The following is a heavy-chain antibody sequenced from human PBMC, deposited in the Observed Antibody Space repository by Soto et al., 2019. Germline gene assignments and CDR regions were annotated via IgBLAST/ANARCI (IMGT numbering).Heavy chain of an antibody. D-gene: IGHD4-4*01. J-gene: IGHJ6*02. CDR1: GGSVSSGSYY. CDR3: ARAGNSPGYYYYGMDV. CDR2: IYYSGST. Sequence: SETLSLTCTVSGGSVSSGSYYWSWIRQPPGKGLEWIGYIYYSGSTNYNPSLKSRVTISVDTSKNQFSLKLSSVTAADTAVYYCARAGNSPGYYYYGMDVWGQGTTVTVSS. V-gene: IGHV4-61*01.